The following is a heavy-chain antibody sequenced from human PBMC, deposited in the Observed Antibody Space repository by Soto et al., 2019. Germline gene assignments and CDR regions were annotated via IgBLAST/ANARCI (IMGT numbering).Heavy chain of an antibody. V-gene: IGHV1-69*02. CDR1: GGTFSSYT. CDR3: AEHRDHYLDS. J-gene: IGHJ4*02. CDR2: ITPIIGIA. Sequence: QVQMVQSGAEVKKPGSSVRVSCKASGGTFSSYTISWVRQAPGQGLEWMGKITPIIGIANYAQKFQGSVTITADKSTNTVFMQLSSLKSEDTAVYFCAEHRDHYLDSWGQGTLVTVSS.